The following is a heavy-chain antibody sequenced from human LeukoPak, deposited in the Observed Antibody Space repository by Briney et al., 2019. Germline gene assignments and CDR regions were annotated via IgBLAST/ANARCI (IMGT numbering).Heavy chain of an antibody. J-gene: IGHJ5*02. CDR2: IWYDGSNK. V-gene: IGHV3-33*01. CDR3: ARTIGELNWFDP. CDR1: GFTFSSYG. Sequence: PGRSLRLSCAASGFTFSSYGMHWVRQAPGKGLGWVAVIWYDGSNKYYADSVKGRFTISRDNSKNTLYLQMNSLRDEDTAVYYCARTIGELNWFDPWGQGTLVTVSS. D-gene: IGHD3-10*01.